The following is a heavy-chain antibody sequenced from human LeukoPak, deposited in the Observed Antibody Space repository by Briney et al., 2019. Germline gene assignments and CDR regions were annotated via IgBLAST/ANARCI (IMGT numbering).Heavy chain of an antibody. Sequence: SETLSLTCTVSGGSITYSTYYWGWIRQPPGKGLEWIGTISYSGSTFFNPSLNTRVTMSVDTSRNQFSLKLNSVTAADTAMYYCARGRTVRFIDYWGQGTLVTVSS. CDR3: ARGRTVRFIDY. D-gene: IGHD3-22*01. V-gene: IGHV4-39*01. CDR2: ISYSGST. J-gene: IGHJ4*02. CDR1: GGSITYSTYY.